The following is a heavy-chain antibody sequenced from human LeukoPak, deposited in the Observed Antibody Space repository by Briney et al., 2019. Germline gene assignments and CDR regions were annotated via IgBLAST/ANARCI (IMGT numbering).Heavy chain of an antibody. CDR1: GGSISSSSYY. J-gene: IGHJ4*02. D-gene: IGHD3-22*01. V-gene: IGHV4-39*07. Sequence: SETLSLTCTVSGGSISSSSYYWGWIRQPPGKGLEWIGSIYHSGSTYYNPSLKSRVTISVDTSKNQFSLKLSSVTAADTAVYYCARFSSSGQFSDYWGQGTLVTVSS. CDR2: IYHSGST. CDR3: ARFSSSGQFSDY.